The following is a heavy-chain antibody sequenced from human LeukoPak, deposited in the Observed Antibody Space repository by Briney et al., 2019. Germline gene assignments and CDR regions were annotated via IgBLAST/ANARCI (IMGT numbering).Heavy chain of an antibody. D-gene: IGHD7-27*01. CDR2: ISGSGGST. CDR3: ARDLGIVYYYGMDV. CDR1: GFTFSSYA. Sequence: GGSLRLSCAASGFTFSSYAMSWVRQAPGKGLEWVSAISGSGGSTYYADSVKGWFTISRDNSKNTLYLQMNSLRAEDTAVYYCARDLGIVYYYGMDVWGQGTTVIVSS. J-gene: IGHJ6*02. V-gene: IGHV3-23*01.